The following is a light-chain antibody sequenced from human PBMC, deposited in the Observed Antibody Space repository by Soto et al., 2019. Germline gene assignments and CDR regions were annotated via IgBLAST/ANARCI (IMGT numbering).Light chain of an antibody. J-gene: IGLJ3*02. Sequence: SYELTQPPSVSVAPGKTARITCGGNNIGSKGVHWYQQKPGQAPMVVIYYDNDRPSGIPERFSGSNSGNTATLTISRVEAGDEADYYCQVWDSSSDHPVFGGGTKVTVL. V-gene: IGLV3-21*04. CDR2: YDN. CDR3: QVWDSSSDHPV. CDR1: NIGSKG.